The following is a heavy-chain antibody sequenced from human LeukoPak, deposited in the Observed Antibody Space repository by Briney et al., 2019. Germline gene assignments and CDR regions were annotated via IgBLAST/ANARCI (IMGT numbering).Heavy chain of an antibody. D-gene: IGHD6-19*01. J-gene: IGHJ4*02. CDR1: GFSVSTSG. V-gene: IGHV3-23*01. CDR3: AQGYGNGWYPH. CDR2: ISVEGESA. Sequence: SGGSLILSCTVSGFSVSTSGMSWVRQAQGKGLQTISAISVEGESAYYADSVKGRFTISRDNSKNTLYLQMNSLRVEDTAVYFCAQGYGNGWYPHWGQGSLVSVSS.